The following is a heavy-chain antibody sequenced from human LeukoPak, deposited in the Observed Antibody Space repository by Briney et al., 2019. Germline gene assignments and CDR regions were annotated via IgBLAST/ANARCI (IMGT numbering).Heavy chain of an antibody. J-gene: IGHJ4*02. V-gene: IGHV3-33*06. CDR2: IWYDGSNK. Sequence: GRALRLSCAASGFTFSSYGMHWVRQAPGEGLEGVAVIWYDGSNKYYADSVKGRFTISRDNSKNTLYLQMNSLRAEDTAVYYCAKDLGNGSSPVDYWGQRTLVTVSS. D-gene: IGHD6-6*01. CDR3: AKDLGNGSSPVDY. CDR1: GFTFSSYG.